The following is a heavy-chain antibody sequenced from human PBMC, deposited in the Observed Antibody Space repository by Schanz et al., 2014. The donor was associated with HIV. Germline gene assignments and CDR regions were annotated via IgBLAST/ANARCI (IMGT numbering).Heavy chain of an antibody. V-gene: IGHV3-23*01. D-gene: IGHD4-17*01. CDR1: RFTFSSFA. CDR2: ISGSAGST. CDR3: YGDESGY. Sequence: EVQLLESGGGLVQPGGSLRLSCAASRFTFSSFAMGWVRQAPGKGLEWVSAISGSAGSTYYADSVKGRFTISRDNSKNTLYLQMNSLRAEDTAVYYCYGDESGYWGQGTLVTVSS. J-gene: IGHJ4*02.